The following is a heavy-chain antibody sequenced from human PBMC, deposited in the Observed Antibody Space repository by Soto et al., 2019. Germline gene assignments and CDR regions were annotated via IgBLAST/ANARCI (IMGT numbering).Heavy chain of an antibody. V-gene: IGHV3-23*01. CDR3: AKDRVGGVPDAFDI. J-gene: IGHJ3*02. CDR1: GFTSTNYV. CDR2: ISGSGTTT. D-gene: IGHD2-8*01. Sequence: QHGGSLRLSCAASGFTSTNYVMNWVRQAPGKGLEWVSSISGSGTTTFYADSVKGRFIISRDNSKNTLYLQMNSLRAEDTALYYCAKDRVGGVPDAFDIWGQGTMVTVSS.